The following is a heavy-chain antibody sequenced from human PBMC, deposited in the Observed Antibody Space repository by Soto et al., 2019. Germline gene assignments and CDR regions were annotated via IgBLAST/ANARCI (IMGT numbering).Heavy chain of an antibody. V-gene: IGHV4-31*03. D-gene: IGHD3-3*02. Sequence: QVQLQESGPGLVKPSQTLSLTCTVSGGSISSGGYYWSWIRQHPGKGLEWIGKIYYSGSTYYNPSLNSRVTISVDSSKNQFSLRLSTVTAADQAVYYCARDWEELSWSGRRDYYYYYMDVWGKGTTVTVSS. CDR1: GGSISSGGYY. J-gene: IGHJ6*03. CDR2: IYYSGST. CDR3: ARDWEELSWSGRRDYYYYYMDV.